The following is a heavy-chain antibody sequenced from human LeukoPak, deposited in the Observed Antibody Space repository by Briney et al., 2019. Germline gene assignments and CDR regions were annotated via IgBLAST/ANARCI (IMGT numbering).Heavy chain of an antibody. CDR2: IRYDGSNK. J-gene: IGHJ4*02. CDR3: ARHGNYDFWSGYYGILDY. Sequence: PGGSLRLSCAASGFTFSSYGMHWVRQAPGKGLEWVAFIRYDGSNKYYADSVKGRFTISRDNSKNTLYLQMNSLRAEDTAVYYCARHGNYDFWSGYYGILDYWGQGTLVTVSS. V-gene: IGHV3-30*02. D-gene: IGHD3-3*01. CDR1: GFTFSSYG.